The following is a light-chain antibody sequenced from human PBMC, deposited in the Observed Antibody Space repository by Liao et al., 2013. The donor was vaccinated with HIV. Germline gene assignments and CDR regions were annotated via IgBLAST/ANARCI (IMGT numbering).Light chain of an antibody. J-gene: IGLJ2*01. CDR2: YDN. CDR1: DIGIKS. CDR3: QAWDSSTGAVL. V-gene: IGLV3-21*01. Sequence: SYVLTQPPSVSVAPGKTARITCGGDDIGIKSVHWYQQKPGQAPVLVISYDNDRPSGIPERFSGSNSGNTATLTISGTQAMDEADYYCQAWDSSTGAVLFGGGTELTVL.